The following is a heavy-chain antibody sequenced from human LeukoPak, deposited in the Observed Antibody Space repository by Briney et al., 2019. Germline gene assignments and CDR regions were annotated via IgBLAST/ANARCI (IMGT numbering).Heavy chain of an antibody. Sequence: SETLSLTCTVSGGSISSSTYYWGWVRQPPGKGLEWIGSIYYSGSTYYNPSLKSRVTMSVDTSKDQFSLKLTSVTAADTAVYYCAGLRGYQLPFPYWGQGTLVTVSS. D-gene: IGHD2-2*01. CDR1: GGSISSSTYY. CDR3: AGLRGYQLPFPY. J-gene: IGHJ4*02. V-gene: IGHV4-39*01. CDR2: IYYSGST.